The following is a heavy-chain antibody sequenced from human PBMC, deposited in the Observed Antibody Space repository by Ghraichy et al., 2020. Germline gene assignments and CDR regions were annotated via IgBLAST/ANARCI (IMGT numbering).Heavy chain of an antibody. CDR2: ISADGGRT. J-gene: IGHJ4*02. V-gene: IGHV3-23*01. CDR1: GFTFSAYG. CDR3: AKDLGYSGSHDLAY. D-gene: IGHD1-26*01. Sequence: GESLRLSCAASGFTFSAYGMSWARQAPGKGLEWVSTISADGGRTHYADSVKGRFTIARDNSKNTLYLQMSGLRVEDSTIYYCAKDLGYSGSHDLAYWGQGTLVTVSS.